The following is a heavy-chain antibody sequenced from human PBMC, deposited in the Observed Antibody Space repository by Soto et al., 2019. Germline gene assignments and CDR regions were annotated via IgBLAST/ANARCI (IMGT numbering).Heavy chain of an antibody. Sequence: QVLLVQSGAEVKKPGASVKVSCKTSGYTFTSYGITWVRQAPGQGLEWMGWISPYNGNTNYARRLQGRVTMTTETSTTTVYMELRSLKSDDTAIYYCARDLKDDGDYWDAFGFWGQGTVVTVSS. D-gene: IGHD4-17*01. V-gene: IGHV1-18*01. J-gene: IGHJ3*01. CDR3: ARDLKDDGDYWDAFGF. CDR2: ISPYNGNT. CDR1: GYTFTSYG.